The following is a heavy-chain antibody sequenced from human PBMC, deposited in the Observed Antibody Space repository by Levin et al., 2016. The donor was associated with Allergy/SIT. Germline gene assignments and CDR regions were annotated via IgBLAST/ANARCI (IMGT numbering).Heavy chain of an antibody. CDR3: ARDGISGGWYKGGYFYMDV. J-gene: IGHJ6*03. CDR2: INPSGGSP. CDR1: GYTFTNYY. D-gene: IGHD6-19*01. Sequence: ASVKVSCKASGYTFTNYYMHWVRQTPGQGLEWMGIINPSGGSPSYAQKFQGRVTMTSDTSTSTVYMELSSLRSDDTAVYYCARDGISGGWYKGGYFYMDVWGKGTTVTVSS. V-gene: IGHV1-46*01.